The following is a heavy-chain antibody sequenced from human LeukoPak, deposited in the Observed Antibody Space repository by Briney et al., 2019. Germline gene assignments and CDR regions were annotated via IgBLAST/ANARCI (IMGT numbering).Heavy chain of an antibody. V-gene: IGHV4-34*01. Sequence: SETLSLTCAVYGGSFSGYYWSWIRQPPGKGPEWIGEINHSGSTNYNPSLKSRVTISVDTSKNQFSLKLSSVTAADTAVYYCARQNKYYDILTGYSKWVFDYWGQGTLVTVSS. CDR2: INHSGST. CDR3: ARQNKYYDILTGYSKWVFDY. J-gene: IGHJ4*02. CDR1: GGSFSGYY. D-gene: IGHD3-9*01.